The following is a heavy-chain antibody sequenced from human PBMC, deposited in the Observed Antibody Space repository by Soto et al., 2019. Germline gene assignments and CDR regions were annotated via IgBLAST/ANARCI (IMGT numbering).Heavy chain of an antibody. J-gene: IGHJ6*02. CDR3: ARVTTRNSPLRYYYYGMDV. Sequence: SETLSLTCTVSGGSISSSSYYWGWIRQPPGKGLEWIGSIYYSGSTYYNPSLKSRVTTSVDTSKNQFSPKLSSVTAADTAVYYCARVTTRNSPLRYYYYGMDVWGQGTTVTVSS. V-gene: IGHV4-39*01. CDR2: IYYSGST. D-gene: IGHD2-21*02. CDR1: GGSISSSSYY.